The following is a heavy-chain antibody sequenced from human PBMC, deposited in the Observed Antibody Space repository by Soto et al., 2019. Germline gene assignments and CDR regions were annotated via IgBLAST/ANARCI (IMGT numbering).Heavy chain of an antibody. V-gene: IGHV4-59*01. Sequence: SETLSLTCTVSGGSISSYYWSWIRQPPGKGLEWIGYIYYSGSTNYNPSLKSRVTISVDTSKNQLSLKLSSVTAADTAVYYCARDGPSGSGWYHDAFDIWGQGTMVTVSS. J-gene: IGHJ3*02. CDR3: ARDGPSGSGWYHDAFDI. CDR1: GGSISSYY. D-gene: IGHD6-19*01. CDR2: IYYSGST.